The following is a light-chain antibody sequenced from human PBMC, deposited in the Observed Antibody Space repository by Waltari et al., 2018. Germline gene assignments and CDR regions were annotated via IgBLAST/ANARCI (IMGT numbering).Light chain of an antibody. CDR2: QAS. CDR1: KSISIW. J-gene: IGKJ2*01. V-gene: IGKV1-5*03. CDR3: QQYNRYSYT. Sequence: IQITQSPSTLSASVGDRVPITCRASKSISIWLAWYQQKPGQAPKLLFYQASSLESGVPSRFSGSGSGTEFTLTFSSLQPDDFATYYCQQYNRYSYTFGQGTKLQIE.